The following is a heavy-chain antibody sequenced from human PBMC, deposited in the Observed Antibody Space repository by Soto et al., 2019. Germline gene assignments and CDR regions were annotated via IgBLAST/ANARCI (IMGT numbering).Heavy chain of an antibody. V-gene: IGHV3-30-3*01. D-gene: IGHD5-18*01. CDR1: GFTFSSYA. J-gene: IGHJ4*02. Sequence: GGSLRLSCAASGFTFSSYAMHWVRQAPGKGLEWVAVISYDGSNKYYADSVKGRFTISRDNSKNTLYLQMNSLSAEDTAVYYCARDAVGYSYGYADYWGQGTLVTVSS. CDR2: ISYDGSNK. CDR3: ARDAVGYSYGYADY.